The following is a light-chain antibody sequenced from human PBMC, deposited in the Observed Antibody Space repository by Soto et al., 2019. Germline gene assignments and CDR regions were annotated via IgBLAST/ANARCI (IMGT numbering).Light chain of an antibody. Sequence: DIVMTQSPLSLPVTPGEPASLSCRASQSVSSGHLAWYQQKPGQAPRLLIYGASSRATGIPDRFSGSGSGTDFTLTISSLQSEDFAVYYCQQYHDWPLTFGQGTKVDIK. J-gene: IGKJ1*01. V-gene: IGKV3D-15*01. CDR1: QSVSSGH. CDR2: GAS. CDR3: QQYHDWPLT.